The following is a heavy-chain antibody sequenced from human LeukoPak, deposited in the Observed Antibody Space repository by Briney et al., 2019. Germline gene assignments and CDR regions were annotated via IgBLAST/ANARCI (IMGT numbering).Heavy chain of an antibody. CDR3: ATSPGYSSSWYGFDY. Sequence: GASVKVSCKVPGYTLTELSLHWVRQAPGKGLEWMGGFDPEDGETIYAQKFQGRVTMTEDTSTDTAYMELSSLRSEDTAVYYCATSPGYSSSWYGFDYWGQGTLVTVSS. J-gene: IGHJ4*02. CDR2: FDPEDGET. D-gene: IGHD6-13*01. CDR1: GYTLTELS. V-gene: IGHV1-24*01.